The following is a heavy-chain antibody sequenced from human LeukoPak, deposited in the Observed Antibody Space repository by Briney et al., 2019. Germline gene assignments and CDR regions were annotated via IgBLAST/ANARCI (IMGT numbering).Heavy chain of an antibody. D-gene: IGHD3-10*01. V-gene: IGHV4-4*07. CDR3: VRDLPSFSFGSGNMFDP. J-gene: IGHJ5*02. Sequence: PSETLSLTCTVSGGSIGSFYWSWIRQPARKGLEWIGRIYSSGSTDYNSSLKSRVTMSVDTSNNQFSLKLSSVTAADSAIYYCVRDLPSFSFGSGNMFDPWGQGTLVTVSS. CDR1: GGSIGSFY. CDR2: IYSSGST.